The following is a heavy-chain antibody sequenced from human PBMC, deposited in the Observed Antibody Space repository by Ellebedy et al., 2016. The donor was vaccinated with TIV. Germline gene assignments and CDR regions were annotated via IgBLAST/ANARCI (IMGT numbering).Heavy chain of an antibody. CDR1: GYTFTSYA. Sequence: AASVKVSCKASGYTFTSYAMHWVRQAPGQRLEWMGWINACNGNTKYSQKFQGRVTITRDTSASTAYMELSSLRSEDTAVYNCARVKWELPFDYWGQGTLVTVSS. CDR3: ARVKWELPFDY. J-gene: IGHJ4*02. V-gene: IGHV1-3*01. CDR2: INACNGNT. D-gene: IGHD1-26*01.